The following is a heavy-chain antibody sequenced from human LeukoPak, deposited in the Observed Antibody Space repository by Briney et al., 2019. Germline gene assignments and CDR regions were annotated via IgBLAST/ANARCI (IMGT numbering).Heavy chain of an antibody. CDR1: GGSFNGYY. Sequence: SETLSLTCAVYGGSFNGYYWSWIRQPPGKGLEWIGDINHSGSTSYNPSLKSRVTISVDTSKNQFSLKLSSVTAADTAVYYCARAHYYYDSSGYYVRHWFDPWGQGTLVTVSS. CDR3: ARAHYYYDSSGYYVRHWFDP. V-gene: IGHV4-34*01. CDR2: INHSGST. J-gene: IGHJ5*02. D-gene: IGHD3-22*01.